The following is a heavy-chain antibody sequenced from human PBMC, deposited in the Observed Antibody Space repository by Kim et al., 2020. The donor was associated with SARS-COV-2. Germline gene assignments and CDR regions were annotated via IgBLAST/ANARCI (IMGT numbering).Heavy chain of an antibody. J-gene: IGHJ4*02. CDR3: ARGGELLIPVRYFDY. Sequence: GGSLRLSCAASGFTFSSYGMHWVRQAPGKGLEWVAVIWYDGSNKYYADSVKGRFTISRDNSKNTLYLQMNSLRAEDTAVYYCARGGELLIPVRYFDYWGQGTLVTVSS. V-gene: IGHV3-33*01. CDR1: GFTFSSYG. CDR2: IWYDGSNK. D-gene: IGHD1-26*01.